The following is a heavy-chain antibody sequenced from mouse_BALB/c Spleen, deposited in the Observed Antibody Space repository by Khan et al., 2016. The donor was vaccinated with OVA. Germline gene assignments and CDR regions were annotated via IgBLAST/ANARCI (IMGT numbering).Heavy chain of an antibody. J-gene: IGHJ3*01. CDR1: GYTFTTYT. Sequence: QVQLQQSGAELARPGASVKMSCKASGYTFTTYTMHWVKQRPGQGLEWIGYINPSNGYTNYNQKFKDKSTLTADKSSSTAYMQLSSLPSDYSAVYYCAREGAYYRSDGWFSYWGQGTLVTVSA. CDR2: INPSNGYT. V-gene: IGHV1-4*01. D-gene: IGHD2-14*01. CDR3: AREGAYYRSDGWFSY.